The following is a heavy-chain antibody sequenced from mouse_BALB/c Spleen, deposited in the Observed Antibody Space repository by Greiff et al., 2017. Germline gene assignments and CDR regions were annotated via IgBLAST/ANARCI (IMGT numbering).Heavy chain of an antibody. CDR2: INPSNGGT. Sequence: QVHVKQSGAELVKPGASVKLSCKASGYTFTSYYMYWVKQRPGQGLEWIGEINPSNGGTNFNEKFKSKATLTVDKSSSTAYMQLSSLTSEDSAVYYCTVRDYYGSSSWFAYWGQGTLVTVSA. CDR1: GYTFTSYY. CDR3: TVRDYYGSSSWFAY. V-gene: IGHV1S81*02. D-gene: IGHD1-1*01. J-gene: IGHJ3*01.